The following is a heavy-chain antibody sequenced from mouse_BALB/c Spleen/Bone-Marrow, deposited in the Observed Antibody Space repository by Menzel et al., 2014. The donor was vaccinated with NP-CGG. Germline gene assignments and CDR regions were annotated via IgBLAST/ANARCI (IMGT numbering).Heavy chain of an antibody. J-gene: IGHJ3*01. CDR3: ANDWFAY. CDR1: GFNIKDTY. V-gene: IGHV14-3*02. CDR2: IDPANGNT. D-gene: IGHD2-3*01. Sequence: EVQLQQSGAELVKPGASVKLSCTASGFNIKDTYMHWVKQRPEQGLEWNGRIDPANGNTKYDPKFQGKATITADTSSNTAHLHLSSLTSEDTAVYYCANDWFAYWGQGTLVTVSA.